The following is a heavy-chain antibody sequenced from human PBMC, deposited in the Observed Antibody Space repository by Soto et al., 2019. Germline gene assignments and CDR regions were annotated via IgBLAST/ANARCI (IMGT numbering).Heavy chain of an antibody. CDR2: IWYDGSNK. CDR3: ARDLPPRYCSSTSCYNRYGMDV. J-gene: IGHJ6*02. V-gene: IGHV3-33*01. Sequence: GGSLRLSCAASGFTFSSYGMHWVRQAPGKGLEWVAVIWYDGSNKYYADSVKGRFTISRDNSKNTLYLQMNSLRAEDTAVYYCARDLPPRYCSSTSCYNRYGMDVWRQGTTVTVSS. CDR1: GFTFSSYG. D-gene: IGHD2-2*02.